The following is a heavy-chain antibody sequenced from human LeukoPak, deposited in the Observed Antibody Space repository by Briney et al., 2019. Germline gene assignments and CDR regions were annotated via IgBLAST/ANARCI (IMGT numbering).Heavy chain of an antibody. CDR2: ICYSGST. V-gene: IGHV4-31*03. J-gene: IGHJ6*02. Sequence: SQTLSLTCTVSGGSISSADYYWSWVRQHPGQGLEWIAYICYSGSTYYNPSLKSRVTISVDTSKNQFSLKLSSVTAADTAVYYCAGLPAANLYYYYGMDVWGQGTTVTVSS. CDR3: AGLPAANLYYYYGMDV. CDR1: GGSISSADYY. D-gene: IGHD2-2*01.